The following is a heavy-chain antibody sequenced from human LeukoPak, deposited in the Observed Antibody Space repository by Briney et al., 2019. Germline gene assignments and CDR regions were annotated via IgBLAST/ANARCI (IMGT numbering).Heavy chain of an antibody. J-gene: IGHJ4*02. D-gene: IGHD4-23*01. CDR1: GFTFSSYW. V-gene: IGHV3-74*01. Sequence: GGSLRLSCAASGFTFSSYWMHWVRQAPGKGLVWVSRINSDGSSTSYADSVKGRFTISRDNSKNTLYLQMSSLRAEDTAVYYCAKGSLWGYQEITVVTPGYYFDYWGQGTLVTVSS. CDR3: AKGSLWGYQEITVVTPGYYFDY. CDR2: INSDGSST.